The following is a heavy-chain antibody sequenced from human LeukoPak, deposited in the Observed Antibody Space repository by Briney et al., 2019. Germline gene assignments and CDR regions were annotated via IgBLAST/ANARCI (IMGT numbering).Heavy chain of an antibody. V-gene: IGHV3-23*01. CDR2: VSGSGGGT. J-gene: IGHJ4*02. CDR1: GFTFSTYA. D-gene: IGHD5-18*01. CDR3: ARVWRGNTYGPGDY. Sequence: GGSLRLSCAASGFTFSTYAMSWVRQAPGKGLEWVSGVSGSGGGTYYADSVKGRFTISRDNSKKTLHLQMSSLRVEDTAVYYCARVWRGNTYGPGDYWGQGTLVTVSS.